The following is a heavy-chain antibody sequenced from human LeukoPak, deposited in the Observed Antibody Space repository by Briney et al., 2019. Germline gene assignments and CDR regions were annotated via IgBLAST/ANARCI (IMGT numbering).Heavy chain of an antibody. CDR3: AKGGVVVTAPLGY. D-gene: IGHD2-21*02. CDR1: GFTFITYA. J-gene: IGHJ4*02. Sequence: GGPLRLSCAASGFTFITYAMSWVRQAPGKGLEWVSGIRGNGDSAYYADSVKGRFTISRDNSKNTLYLQMNSLRAEDTAVYYCAKGGVVVTAPLGYWGQGTLVTVSS. CDR2: IRGNGDSA. V-gene: IGHV3-23*01.